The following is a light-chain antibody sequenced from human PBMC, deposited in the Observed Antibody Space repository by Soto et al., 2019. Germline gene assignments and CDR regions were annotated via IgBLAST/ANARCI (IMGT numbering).Light chain of an antibody. CDR2: SAS. Sequence: DIQMTQSPSSLSASVGDRVTITCRASQGISNYLAWYQQKPGKVPKLLIYSASTLQSGVPYRFSGSGSGTDFTLTISSLEPEDVATYYGQPYNNAPYTFGQGTKLEIK. V-gene: IGKV1-27*01. J-gene: IGKJ2*01. CDR1: QGISNY. CDR3: QPYNNAPYT.